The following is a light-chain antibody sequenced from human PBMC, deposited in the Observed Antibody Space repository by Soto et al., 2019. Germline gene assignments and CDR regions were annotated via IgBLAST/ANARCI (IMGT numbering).Light chain of an antibody. V-gene: IGLV2-11*01. Sequence: QSALTQPRSVSGSPGQSVTISCTGTASDVGGYSYVSWYQQHPGKVPKLIIYDVSKWPSGVPDRFSGSKSGNTASLTISGLQAEDEGDYYCCSYRKTTFPHVVFGGGTKVTVL. CDR2: DVS. J-gene: IGLJ2*01. CDR1: ASDVGGYSY. CDR3: CSYRKTTFPHVV.